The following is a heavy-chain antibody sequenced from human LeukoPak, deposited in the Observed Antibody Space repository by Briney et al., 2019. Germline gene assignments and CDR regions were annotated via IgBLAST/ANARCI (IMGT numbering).Heavy chain of an antibody. Sequence: SVKVSCKASGGTFSSYAISWVRQAPGQGLEWMGGIIPIFGTANYAQKFQGRVTITADESTSTAYLQPSSLTSEDTAVYYCAFGAVAGLAHFDYWGQGTLVIVSS. CDR3: AFGAVAGLAHFDY. D-gene: IGHD6-19*01. J-gene: IGHJ4*02. CDR2: IIPIFGTA. V-gene: IGHV1-69*13. CDR1: GGTFSSYA.